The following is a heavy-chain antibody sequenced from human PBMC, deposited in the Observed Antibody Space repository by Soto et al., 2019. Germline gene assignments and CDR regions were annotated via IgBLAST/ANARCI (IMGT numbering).Heavy chain of an antibody. CDR2: FDPEDGET. V-gene: IGHV1-24*01. J-gene: IGHJ4*02. D-gene: IGHD5-18*01. CDR3: ATRRGYSFFYYFDY. Sequence: ASVKVSCKVSGYTLTELSMHWVRQAPGKGLEWMGGFDPEDGETIYAQKFQGRVTMTEDTSTDTAYMELSSLRSEDAAVYYCATRRGYSFFYYFDYWGQGTLVTVSS. CDR1: GYTLTELS.